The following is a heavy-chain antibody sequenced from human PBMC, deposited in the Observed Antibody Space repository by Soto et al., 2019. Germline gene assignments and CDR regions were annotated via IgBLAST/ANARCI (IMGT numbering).Heavy chain of an antibody. Sequence: APVKVSCKSSGYRFETYAMSWVRQAPGQGLEWMGWIRAYNIDTYYAQKFQDRVTMTTDTSTGTAYMELRSLRSDDTAVYYCARGHGVIIGAMDVWGQGTTVTVSS. J-gene: IGHJ6*01. CDR2: IRAYNIDT. D-gene: IGHD3-3*01. CDR1: GYRFETYA. V-gene: IGHV1-18*01. CDR3: ARGHGVIIGAMDV.